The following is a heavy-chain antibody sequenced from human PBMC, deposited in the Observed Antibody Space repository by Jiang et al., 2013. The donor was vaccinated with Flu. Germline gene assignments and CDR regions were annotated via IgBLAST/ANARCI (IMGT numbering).Heavy chain of an antibody. CDR3: ARLGTRGYSYANQYPFDY. D-gene: IGHD5-18*01. V-gene: IGHV5-51*01. CDR2: IYPGDSDT. J-gene: IGHJ4*02. Sequence: GAEVKKPGESLKISCKGSGYSFTSYWIGWVRQMPGKGLEWMGIIYPGDSDTRYSPSFQGQVTISADKSISTAYLQWSSLKASDTAMYYCARLGTRGYSYANQYPFDYWGQGTLVTVSS. CDR1: GYSFTSYW.